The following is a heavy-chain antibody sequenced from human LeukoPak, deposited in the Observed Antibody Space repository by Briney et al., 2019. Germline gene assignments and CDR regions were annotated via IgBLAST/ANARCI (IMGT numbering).Heavy chain of an antibody. CDR1: GGSISTYY. CDR3: ARQESSYGSGSYFDY. V-gene: IGHV4-59*08. Sequence: ASETLSLTCTVSGGSISTYYWTWIRQPPGKGLEWIGSISYSGSTNNSPSLEGRVTMPVDTSKNQFSLKLSSVTAADTAVYFCARQESSYGSGSYFDYWGQGILVTVSS. D-gene: IGHD3-10*01. CDR2: ISYSGST. J-gene: IGHJ4*02.